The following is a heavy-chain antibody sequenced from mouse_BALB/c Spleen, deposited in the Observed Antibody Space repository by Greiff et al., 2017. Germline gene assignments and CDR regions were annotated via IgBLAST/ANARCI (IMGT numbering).Heavy chain of an antibody. V-gene: IGHV6-6*02. CDR1: GFTFSNYW. CDR2: IRLKSNNYAT. Sequence: EVKLMESGGGLVQPGGSMKLSCVASGFTFSNYWMNWVRQSPEKGLEWVAEIRLKSNNYATHYAESVKGRFTISRDDSKSSVYLQMNNLRAEDTGIYYCTRGATDGYFDYWGQGTTLTVSS. CDR3: TRGATDGYFDY. J-gene: IGHJ2*01. D-gene: IGHD3-1*01.